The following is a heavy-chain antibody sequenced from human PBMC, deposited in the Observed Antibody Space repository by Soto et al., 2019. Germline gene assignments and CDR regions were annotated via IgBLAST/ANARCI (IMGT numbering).Heavy chain of an antibody. Sequence: SGFTFASYAMSWVRQAPGKGLEWVSAISSSGGTTDYAAPVKGRFTISRDDSRNTLYLQMNNLKTEDTAVYYCTTAATTVTTIDYWGQGTLVTVS. J-gene: IGHJ4*02. D-gene: IGHD4-17*01. V-gene: IGHV3-23*01. CDR1: GFTFASYA. CDR2: ISSSGGTT. CDR3: TTAATTVTTIDY.